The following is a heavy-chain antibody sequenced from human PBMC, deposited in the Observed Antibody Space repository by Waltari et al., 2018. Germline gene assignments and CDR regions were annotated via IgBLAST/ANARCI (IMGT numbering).Heavy chain of an antibody. CDR2: IKQDGSEK. Sequence: EVQLVESGGGLVQPGGSLRLSCAASGFTFSSYLISWVRQAPGKGLEWVANIKQDGSEKYYVDSVKGRFTISRDNAKNSLYLQMNSLRAEDTAVYYCARDSWELFDYWGQGTLVTVSS. J-gene: IGHJ4*02. V-gene: IGHV3-7*01. D-gene: IGHD1-26*01. CDR1: GFTFSSYL. CDR3: ARDSWELFDY.